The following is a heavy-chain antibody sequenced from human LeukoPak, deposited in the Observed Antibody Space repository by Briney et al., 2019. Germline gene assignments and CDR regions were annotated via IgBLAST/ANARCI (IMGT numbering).Heavy chain of an antibody. CDR3: ARVTGTTLVRYYFDY. Sequence: WIRQSAAKGLEWMGWINPNSGGTNYAQKFQGWVTMTRDTSISTAYMELSRLRSDDTAVYYCARVTGTTLVRYYFDYWGQGTLVTVSS. V-gene: IGHV1-2*04. CDR2: INPNSGGT. D-gene: IGHD1-7*01. J-gene: IGHJ4*02.